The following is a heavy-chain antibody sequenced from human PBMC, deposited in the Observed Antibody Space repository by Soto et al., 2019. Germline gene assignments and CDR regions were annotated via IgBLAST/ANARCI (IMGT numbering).Heavy chain of an antibody. CDR2: INGGNGNT. J-gene: IGHJ4*02. CDR1: GYSFTYYA. CDR3: AKEDGNWNNPWFEY. Sequence: QVHLVQSGAEVKKPGASVKVSCKASGYSFTYYAIYWVRQAPGQSLEWPGWINGGNGNTKYSQKFQGRVTITRDTSASMTYMELNSLRSEDTAVYFCAKEDGNWNNPWFEYWGQGTLVTVSS. V-gene: IGHV1-3*01. D-gene: IGHD1-20*01.